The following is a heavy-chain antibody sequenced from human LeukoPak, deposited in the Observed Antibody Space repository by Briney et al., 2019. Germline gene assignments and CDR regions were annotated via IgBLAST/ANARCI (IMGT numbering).Heavy chain of an antibody. CDR1: GASFSSSTYW. D-gene: IGHD6-13*01. CDR3: ARHAGGISATGTRPFDY. CDR2: IYYSGST. Sequence: SETLSLTCTVSGASFSSSTYWWGWIRQPPGKGLEWIGSIYYSGSTYYNPPLKSRVTMSVDTSKNQSSLKLSSVTAADTAVYYCARHAGGISATGTRPFDYWGQGTLVTVSS. J-gene: IGHJ4*02. V-gene: IGHV4-39*01.